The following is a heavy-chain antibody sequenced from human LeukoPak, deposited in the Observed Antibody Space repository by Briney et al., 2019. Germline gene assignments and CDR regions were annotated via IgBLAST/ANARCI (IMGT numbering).Heavy chain of an antibody. CDR2: INHSGST. D-gene: IGHD6-19*01. CDR3: ARGSVVAGTDCCFDP. Sequence: SETLSLTCTVSGGSISSYYWSWIRQPPGKGLEWIGEINHSGSTNYNPSLKSRVTISVDTSNNQFSLQLKSVTPEDAGVYYCARGSVVAGTDCCFDPWGQGTLVTVSS. V-gene: IGHV4-34*01. J-gene: IGHJ5*02. CDR1: GGSISSYY.